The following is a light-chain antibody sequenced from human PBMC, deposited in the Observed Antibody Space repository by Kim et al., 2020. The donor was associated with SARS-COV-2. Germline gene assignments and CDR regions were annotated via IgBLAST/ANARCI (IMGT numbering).Light chain of an antibody. Sequence: DIQMTQSPLSLSASVGDRVSITCRASQYIANKLAWFQQKPGEAPKSLIYGASTLHSGVPSKFSGSGSGTDFTLTISSLHPEDFATYFCQQYNTYPLTFGPGTKVDIK. J-gene: IGKJ3*01. CDR3: QQYNTYPLT. CDR2: GAS. V-gene: IGKV1-16*02. CDR1: QYIANK.